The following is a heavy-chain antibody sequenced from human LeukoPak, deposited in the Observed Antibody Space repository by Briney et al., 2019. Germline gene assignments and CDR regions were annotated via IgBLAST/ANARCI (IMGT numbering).Heavy chain of an antibody. J-gene: IGHJ4*02. Sequence: SQTLSLTCTVSGGSISSGSYYWSWIRQPAGKGLEWIGRIYTSGSTNYNPSLKSRVTISVDTSKNQFSLKLSSVTAADTAVYYCAREFSYSRARARGSGAWVDYWGQGTLVTVSS. CDR3: AREFSYSRARARGSGAWVDY. CDR2: IYTSGST. CDR1: GGSISSGSYY. D-gene: IGHD3-10*01. V-gene: IGHV4-61*02.